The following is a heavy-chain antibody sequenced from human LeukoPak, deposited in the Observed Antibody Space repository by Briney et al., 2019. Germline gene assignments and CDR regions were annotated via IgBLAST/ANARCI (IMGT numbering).Heavy chain of an antibody. CDR2: IYYSGTT. V-gene: IGHV4-39*07. CDR1: GGSISSSGYY. Sequence: SETLSLTCTVSGGSISSSGYYWGCIRQPPGKGLEWIGSIYYSGTTYYNPSLKSRVTISMDTSKNQFSLKLSSVTAADTAVYYCARAFDRYSYGYGWYFDLWGRGTLVTVSS. CDR3: ARAFDRYSYGYGWYFDL. J-gene: IGHJ2*01. D-gene: IGHD5-18*01.